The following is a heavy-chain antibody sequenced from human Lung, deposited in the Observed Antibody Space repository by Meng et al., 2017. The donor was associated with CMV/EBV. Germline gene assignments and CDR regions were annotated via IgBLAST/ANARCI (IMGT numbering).Heavy chain of an antibody. J-gene: IGHJ4*02. D-gene: IGHD3-3*01. Sequence: GGSLRLXXAASGFTLSSYSMNWVRQAPGKGLEWVSSISSSSSYIYYADSVKGRFTISRDNAKNSLYLQMNSLRAEDTAVYYCARDLYDFWSGWSYWGQGTLVTVSS. CDR3: ARDLYDFWSGWSY. V-gene: IGHV3-21*01. CDR2: ISSSSSYI. CDR1: GFTLSSYS.